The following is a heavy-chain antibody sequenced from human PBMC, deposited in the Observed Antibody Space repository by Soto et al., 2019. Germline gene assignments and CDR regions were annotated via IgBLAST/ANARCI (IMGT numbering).Heavy chain of an antibody. J-gene: IGHJ6*02. Sequence: SETLSLTCTVSGGSISNYYWCWIRQPAGKGLEWIGRISTSGNTNYNPSLKSRVTMSVDTSKNQFSLKLSSVTAADTAVYYCARAGYNSEPFGMDVWGQGTTVTVSS. CDR3: ARAGYNSEPFGMDV. CDR2: ISTSGNT. D-gene: IGHD1-20*01. V-gene: IGHV4-4*07. CDR1: GGSISNYY.